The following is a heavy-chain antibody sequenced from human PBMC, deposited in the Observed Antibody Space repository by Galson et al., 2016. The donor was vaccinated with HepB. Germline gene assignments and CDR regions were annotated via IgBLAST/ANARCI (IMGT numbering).Heavy chain of an antibody. CDR2: IRVSSGDT. V-gene: IGHV3-23*01. D-gene: IGHD3-10*01. CDR1: GFTFSSYA. J-gene: IGHJ4*02. Sequence: SLRLSCAASGFTFSSYAMGWVRQAPGRGLEWVSAIRVSSGDTSYADSVKGRFTISRDNFKNMLYLQMDSLRAEDTAVYYCAKYPASGTYLEYWGQGTLVTVSS. CDR3: AKYPASGTYLEY.